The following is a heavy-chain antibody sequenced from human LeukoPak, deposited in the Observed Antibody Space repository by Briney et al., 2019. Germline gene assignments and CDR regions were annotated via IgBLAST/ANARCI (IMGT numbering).Heavy chain of an antibody. V-gene: IGHV4-34*01. Sequence: PSETLSLTCAVYGGSFSGYYWSWIRQPPGKGLEWIGEINHSGSTNYNPSPKSRVTISVDTSKNQFSLKLSSVTAADTAVYYCARGRYYYGSGTKTGYYYGMDVWGQGTTVTVSS. CDR1: GGSFSGYY. CDR2: INHSGST. J-gene: IGHJ6*02. CDR3: ARGRYYYGSGTKTGYYYGMDV. D-gene: IGHD3-10*01.